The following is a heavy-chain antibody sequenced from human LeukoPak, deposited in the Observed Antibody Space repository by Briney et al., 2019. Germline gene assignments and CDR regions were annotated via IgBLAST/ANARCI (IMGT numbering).Heavy chain of an antibody. CDR1: GGSISPYY. V-gene: IGHV4-59*01. D-gene: IGHD6-13*01. CDR2: VSYRGHT. CDR3: ARRIAAAGTVFDY. Sequence: SENLSLTCSVSGGSISPYYWSWVRQPPGKGLEWIGYVSYRGHTNYNPSLESRVTISLDTSKNQFSVKLNSVTAADTGVYYCARRIAAAGTVFDYWGQGTLVTVSS. J-gene: IGHJ4*02.